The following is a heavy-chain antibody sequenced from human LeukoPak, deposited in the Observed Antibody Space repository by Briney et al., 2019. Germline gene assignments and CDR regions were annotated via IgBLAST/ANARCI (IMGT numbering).Heavy chain of an antibody. J-gene: IGHJ4*02. CDR2: IYYSGST. V-gene: IGHV4-39*07. Sequence: SETLSLTCTVSGGSIATSSYYWGWVRQPPGKGLEWIASIYYSGSTYYNPSLKSRVSISVGTSKNQFSLKLSSVTAADTAVYYCVYQPLLLTHFDCWGQGTLVTVSS. CDR3: VYQPLLLTHFDC. CDR1: GGSIATSSYY. D-gene: IGHD2-2*01.